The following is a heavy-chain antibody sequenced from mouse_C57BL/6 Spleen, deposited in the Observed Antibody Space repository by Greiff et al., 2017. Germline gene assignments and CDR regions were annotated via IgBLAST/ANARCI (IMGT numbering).Heavy chain of an antibody. CDR2: IDPSDSYT. V-gene: IGHV1-69*01. D-gene: IGHD2-5*01. J-gene: IGHJ4*01. CDR3: ARGHYSKGYYAMDY. CDR1: GYTFTSYW. Sequence: VQLQQPGAELVMPGASVKLSCKASGYTFTSYWMHWVKQRPGQGLEWIGEIDPSDSYTNYNQKFKGKSTLTVDKSSSTAYMQLSSLTSEDSAVYYCARGHYSKGYYAMDYWGQGTSVTVSS.